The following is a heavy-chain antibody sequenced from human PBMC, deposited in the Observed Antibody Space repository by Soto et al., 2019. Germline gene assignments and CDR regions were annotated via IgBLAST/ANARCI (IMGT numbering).Heavy chain of an antibody. CDR2: IWYDGSNK. D-gene: IGHD5-18*01. J-gene: IGHJ4*02. CDR1: GFTFSSYG. V-gene: IGHV3-33*01. CDR3: ARDGRLRGYSYGSFDY. Sequence: QVQLVESGGGVVQPGRSLRLSCAASGFTFSSYGMHWVRQAPGKGLEWVAVIWYDGSNKYYADSVKGRFTISRDNSKNTLYLQMNSLRAEDTAVYYCARDGRLRGYSYGSFDYWGQGTLVTGSS.